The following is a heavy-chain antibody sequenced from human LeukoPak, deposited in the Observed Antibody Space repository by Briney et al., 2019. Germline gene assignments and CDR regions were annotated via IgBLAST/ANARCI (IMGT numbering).Heavy chain of an antibody. V-gene: IGHV4-39*07. Sequence: TSETLSLTCTVSGGSISSSSYYWGWIRQAPGKGLEWIGSVYYTGASYYNPSLKSRVTISIDTSKNHFSLNLTSVTAADTAVYYCARGAPPQNWGQGALVTVSS. CDR3: ARGAPPQN. CDR1: GGSISSSSYY. J-gene: IGHJ4*02. CDR2: VYYTGAS.